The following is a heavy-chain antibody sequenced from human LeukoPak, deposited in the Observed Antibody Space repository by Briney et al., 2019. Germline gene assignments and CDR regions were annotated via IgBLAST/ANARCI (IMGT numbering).Heavy chain of an antibody. J-gene: IGHJ4*02. D-gene: IGHD4-23*01. CDR3: ASPDYGGNSDYFGY. CDR2: INTDGSST. CDR1: GFTFSSYW. Sequence: QSGGSLRLSCAASGFTFSSYWMHWVRHAPGKGLVWVSRINTDGSSTSYADSVKGRFTISRDNAKNTLYLQMNSLRAEDTAVYYCASPDYGGNSDYFGYWGQGTLVTVSS. V-gene: IGHV3-74*01.